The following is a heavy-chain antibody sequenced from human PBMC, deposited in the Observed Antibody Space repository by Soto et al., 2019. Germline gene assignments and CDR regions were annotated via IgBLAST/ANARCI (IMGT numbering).Heavy chain of an antibody. V-gene: IGHV4-34*01. CDR3: ARVSTVVTSCGRTGYKDWFDP. CDR2: INHSGST. Sequence: QVQLQQWGAGLLKPSETLSLTCAVYGGSFSGYYWSWIRQPPGKGLEWIGEINHSGSTNYNPSLKSRVTISVDTSKNQFSLMLSSVTAADTAVYYCARVSTVVTSCGRTGYKDWFDPWGQGPLVTVSS. J-gene: IGHJ5*02. CDR1: GGSFSGYY. D-gene: IGHD3-9*01.